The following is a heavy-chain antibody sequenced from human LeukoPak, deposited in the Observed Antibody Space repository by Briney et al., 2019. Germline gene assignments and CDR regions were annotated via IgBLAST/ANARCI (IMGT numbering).Heavy chain of an antibody. CDR2: INHSGST. V-gene: IGHV4-34*01. J-gene: IGHJ5*02. CDR3: ATSGGPINWFDP. Sequence: PSETLSLTCAVYGGSFSGYYWGWIRQPPGKGLQWIGEINHSGSTNYNPSLKSRVTISVDTSKNQFSLKLSSVTAADTAAYYCATSGGPINWFDPWGQGALVTVSS. CDR1: GGSFSGYY. D-gene: IGHD2-15*01.